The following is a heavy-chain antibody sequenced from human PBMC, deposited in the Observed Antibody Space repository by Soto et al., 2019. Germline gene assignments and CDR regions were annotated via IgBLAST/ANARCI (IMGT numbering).Heavy chain of an antibody. CDR3: ARDGGRYYFDY. CDR2: ISGSGGST. Sequence: PGGSLRLSCAASGFTFSSYGMHWVRQAPGKGLEWVSAISGSGGSTYYADSVKGRFTISRDNSKNTLYLQMNSLRAEDTAVYYCARDGGRYYFDYWGQGTLVTVSS. D-gene: IGHD1-26*01. V-gene: IGHV3-23*01. CDR1: GFTFSSYG. J-gene: IGHJ4*02.